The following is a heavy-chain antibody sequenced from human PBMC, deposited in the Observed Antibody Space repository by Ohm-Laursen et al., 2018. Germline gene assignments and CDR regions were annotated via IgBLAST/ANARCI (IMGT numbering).Heavy chain of an antibody. CDR1: GFIVSNNY. V-gene: IGHV3-21*01. D-gene: IGHD4-17*01. CDR3: ARTTQYGEFIPWYFDL. CDR2: ISSGSRYI. Sequence: GSLRLSCAASGFIVSNNYMSWVRQAPGEGLEWVSSISSGSRYIHYADSVQGRFTLSRDDAKNSLYLQMNSLRAEDTALYYCARTTQYGEFIPWYFDLWGRGTLVTVSS. J-gene: IGHJ2*01.